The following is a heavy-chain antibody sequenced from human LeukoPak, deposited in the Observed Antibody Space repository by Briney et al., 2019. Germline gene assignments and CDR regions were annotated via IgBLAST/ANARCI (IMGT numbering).Heavy chain of an antibody. CDR1: GFTFSNYW. V-gene: IGHV3-21*01. J-gene: IGHJ4*02. D-gene: IGHD3-10*01. CDR2: ISSSSSYI. CDR3: ARVGGSGSYPLY. Sequence: GGALRLSCAASGFTFSNYWMTWVHRAPGKGLEWVSSISSSSSYIYYADSVKGRFTISRDSAKNSLYLQMNSLRAEDTAVYYCARVGGSGSYPLYWGQGTLVTVSS.